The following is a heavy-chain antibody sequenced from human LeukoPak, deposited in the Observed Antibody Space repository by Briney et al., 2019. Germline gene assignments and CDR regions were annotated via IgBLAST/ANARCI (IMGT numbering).Heavy chain of an antibody. V-gene: IGHV4-59*04. J-gene: IGHJ4*02. CDR2: IYHSGST. D-gene: IGHD3-22*01. Sequence: SETLSLTCTVSGGTISSYYWNWIRQPPGKGLEWIGYIYHSGSTYYNPSLKSRVTISVDRSKNQFSLKLSSVTAADTAVYYCASRTDDSSGYYYYWGQGTLVTVSS. CDR1: GGTISSYY. CDR3: ASRTDDSSGYYYY.